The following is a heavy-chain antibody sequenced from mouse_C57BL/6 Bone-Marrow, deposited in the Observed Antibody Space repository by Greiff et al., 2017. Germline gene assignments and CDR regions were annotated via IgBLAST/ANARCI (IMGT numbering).Heavy chain of an antibody. J-gene: IGHJ2*01. D-gene: IGHD1-1*01. Sequence: EVKVVESGGGLVQPKGSLKLSCAASGFSFNTYAMNWVRQAPGKGLEWVARIRSKSNNYATYYADSVKDRFTISRDDSESMLYLQMNNLKTEDTAMYYCVRQGGITTFDYWGQGTTLTVSS. CDR2: IRSKSNNYAT. V-gene: IGHV10-1*01. CDR1: GFSFNTYA. CDR3: VRQGGITTFDY.